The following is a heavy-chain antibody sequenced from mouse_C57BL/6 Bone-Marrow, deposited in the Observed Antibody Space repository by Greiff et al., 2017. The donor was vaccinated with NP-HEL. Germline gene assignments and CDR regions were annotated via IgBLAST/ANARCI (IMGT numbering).Heavy chain of an antibody. CDR1: GYSITSGYY. CDR2: ISYDGSN. D-gene: IGHD1-2*01. Sequence: EVKLQESGPGLVKPSQSLSLTCSVTGYSITSGYYWNWIRQFPGNKLEWMGYISYDGSNNYNPSLKNRISITRDTSKNQFFLKLNSVTTEDTATYYCASHYVVWYCDVWGTGTTVTVSS. V-gene: IGHV3-6*01. J-gene: IGHJ1*03. CDR3: ASHYVVWYCDV.